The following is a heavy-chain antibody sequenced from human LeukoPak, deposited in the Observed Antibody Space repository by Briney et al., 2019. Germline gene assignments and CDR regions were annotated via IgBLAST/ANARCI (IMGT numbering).Heavy chain of an antibody. CDR2: INGDGSCT. Sequence: GSLRLSCARSGYLYNQLCVQWVRQVPGKALVWVSRINGDGSCTNYAECVKGRFTIYRDNAKNTLYLQMNSLRAEDTAVYYCARDGLPAARDSWGQGAMVTVCS. CDR1: GYLYNQLC. J-gene: IGHJ3*02. V-gene: IGHV3-74*01. CDR3: ARDGLPAARDS. D-gene: IGHD6-6*01.